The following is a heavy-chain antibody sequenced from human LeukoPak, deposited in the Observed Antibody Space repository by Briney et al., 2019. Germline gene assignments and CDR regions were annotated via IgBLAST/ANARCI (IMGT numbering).Heavy chain of an antibody. V-gene: IGHV3-23*01. CDR1: GFTFSNYA. D-gene: IGHD3-9*01. CDR2: ISGSGGST. CDR3: AKERGYYDILTGYQSTGYFDY. J-gene: IGHJ4*02. Sequence: GGSLRLSCAASGFTFSNYAMSWVRQAPGKGLEWVSAISGSGGSTYYADSVKGRFTISRDNSKNTLYLQMNSLRAEDTAVYYCAKERGYYDILTGYQSTGYFDYWGQGTLVTVSS.